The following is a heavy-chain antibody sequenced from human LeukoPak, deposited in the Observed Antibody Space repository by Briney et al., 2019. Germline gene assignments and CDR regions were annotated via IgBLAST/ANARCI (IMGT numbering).Heavy chain of an antibody. CDR3: AKESAMGAFDI. CDR2: ISWNSGSI. V-gene: IGHV3-9*01. D-gene: IGHD5-18*01. J-gene: IGHJ3*02. CDR1: GFTFSSYA. Sequence: GGSLRLSCAASGFTFSSYAMSWVRQAPGKGLEWVSGISWNSGSIGYADSVKGRFTISRDNAKNSLYLQMNSLRAEDTALYYCAKESAMGAFDIWGQGTMVTVSS.